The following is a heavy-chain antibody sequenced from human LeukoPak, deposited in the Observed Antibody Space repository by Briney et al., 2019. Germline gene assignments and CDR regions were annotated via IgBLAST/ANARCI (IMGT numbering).Heavy chain of an antibody. D-gene: IGHD6-19*01. CDR3: ARRVAVTARYYFDF. CDR2: VYYNGNT. V-gene: IGHV4-59*08. CDR1: GGSIGTYY. Sequence: SETLSLTCGVSGGSIGTYYWSWIRQPPGKGLEWIGYVYYNGNTNYNPSLKSRVTISVDTSKNQFSLKLNSVTAADTAVYFCARRVAVTARYYFDFWGQGTLVTVSS. J-gene: IGHJ4*02.